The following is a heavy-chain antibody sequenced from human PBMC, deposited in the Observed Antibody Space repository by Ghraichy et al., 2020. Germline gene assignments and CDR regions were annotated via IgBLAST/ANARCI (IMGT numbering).Heavy chain of an antibody. V-gene: IGHV4-59*11. D-gene: IGHD3-10*01. CDR1: GASITSHY. CDR3: LCTAGCYN. J-gene: IGHJ4*02. CDR2: ISNSGIT. Sequence: SETLSLTCTVSGASITSHYWSWMRQPPGKGLEWIGRISNSGITYYNPSLASRITISADTSKSQFSLKLSAVTAAGTALSYCLCTAGCYNWGQGILVAVSS.